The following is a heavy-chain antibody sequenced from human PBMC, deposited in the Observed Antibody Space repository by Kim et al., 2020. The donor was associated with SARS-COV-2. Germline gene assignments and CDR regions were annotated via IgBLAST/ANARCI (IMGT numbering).Heavy chain of an antibody. V-gene: IGHV3-15*01. CDR3: TTDLEGGSFDY. Sequence: TDYAAPVKGRFTISRDDSKNTLYLQMNSLKTEDTAVYYCTTDLEGGSFDYWGQGTLVTVSS. J-gene: IGHJ4*02. CDR2: T.